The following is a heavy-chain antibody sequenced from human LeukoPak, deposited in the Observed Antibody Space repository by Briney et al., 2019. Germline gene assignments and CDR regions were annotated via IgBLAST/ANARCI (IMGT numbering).Heavy chain of an antibody. CDR3: ARASSSWYHEWGPIDY. Sequence: SETLSLTCTVSGGSISSYYWSWIRQPPGKGLEWIGYIYYSGSTNYNPSLKSRVTISVDTSKNQFSLKLSSVTAADTAVYYCARASSSWYHEWGPIDYWGQGTLVTVSS. D-gene: IGHD6-13*01. CDR1: GGSISSYY. V-gene: IGHV4-59*01. J-gene: IGHJ4*02. CDR2: IYYSGST.